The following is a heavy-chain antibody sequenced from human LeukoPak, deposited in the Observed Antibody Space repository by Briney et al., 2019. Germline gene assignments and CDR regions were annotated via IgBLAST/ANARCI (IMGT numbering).Heavy chain of an antibody. CDR1: GGSISSYY. CDR2: IYYSGST. D-gene: IGHD5-12*01. CDR3: ARVDGVATIYFDY. Sequence: SETLSLTCTVSGGSISSYYWSWIRQPPGKGLEWIGYIYYSGSTNYNPSLKSRVTISVDRSKNQFSLKLSSVTAADTAVYYCARVDGVATIYFDYWGQGTLVTVSS. J-gene: IGHJ4*02. V-gene: IGHV4-59*01.